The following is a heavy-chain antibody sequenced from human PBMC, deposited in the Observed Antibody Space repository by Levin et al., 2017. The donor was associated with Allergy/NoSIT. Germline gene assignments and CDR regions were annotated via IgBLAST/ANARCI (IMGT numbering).Heavy chain of an antibody. Sequence: GGSLRLSCEGSGSNFANSWIAWVRQMPGKGLELMGIINPADSETRYSPSFQGQVTISVDKSISTASLQWSSLKASDNAMYYCAKQGCGSVRCHTIEDWGQGTLVTVSS. CDR2: INPADSET. J-gene: IGHJ4*02. D-gene: IGHD3-16*01. V-gene: IGHV5-51*01. CDR3: AKQGCGSVRCHTIED. CDR1: GSNFANSW.